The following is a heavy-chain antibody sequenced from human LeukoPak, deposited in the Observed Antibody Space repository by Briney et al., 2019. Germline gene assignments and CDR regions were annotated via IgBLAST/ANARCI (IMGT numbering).Heavy chain of an antibody. CDR1: GYTFTSYD. D-gene: IGHD6-19*01. V-gene: IGHV1-8*01. Sequence: GASVTVSSKASGYTFTSYDINWGRQATGQGLEWMGWMNPNSGNTGYAQKFQGRVTMTRNTSISTAYMELSSVRSADTAVYYCARGGAVADFNWFDPWGQGTLVTVSS. CDR3: ARGGAVADFNWFDP. CDR2: MNPNSGNT. J-gene: IGHJ5*02.